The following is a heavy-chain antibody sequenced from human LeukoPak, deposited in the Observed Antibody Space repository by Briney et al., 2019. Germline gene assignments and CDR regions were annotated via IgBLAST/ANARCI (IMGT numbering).Heavy chain of an antibody. J-gene: IGHJ5*02. CDR2: IYYSGST. V-gene: IGHV4-39*01. CDR3: ARSGYRDMWFDP. Sequence: TSETLSLTCTVSGSSISSSSYYWGWIRQPPGKGLEWIGSIYYSGSTYYNPSLKSRVTISVDTSKNQFSLKLSSVTAADTAVYYCARSGYRDMWFDPWGQGTLVTVSS. D-gene: IGHD6-13*01. CDR1: GSSISSSSYY.